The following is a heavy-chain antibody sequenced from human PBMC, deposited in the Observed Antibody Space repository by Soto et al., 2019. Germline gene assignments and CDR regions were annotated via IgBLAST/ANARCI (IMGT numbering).Heavy chain of an antibody. CDR1: GFIFSNYG. D-gene: IGHD2-15*01. CDR3: AKRGGVVGGSEHPFFEY. Sequence: QVQLVESGGGVVQPGKSLRLSCAASGFIFSNYGMHWVRQAPGKGLEWVALISFDGKNRNYADSVKGRVTIYRDNPKNTLYLEMNSVRPEDTAFYYCAKRGGVVGGSEHPFFEYWGQGTLVTVSS. V-gene: IGHV3-30*18. J-gene: IGHJ4*02. CDR2: ISFDGKNR.